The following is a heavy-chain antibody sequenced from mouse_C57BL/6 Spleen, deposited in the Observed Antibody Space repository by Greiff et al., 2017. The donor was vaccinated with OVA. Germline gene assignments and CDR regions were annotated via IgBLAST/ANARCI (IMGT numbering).Heavy chain of an antibody. CDR3: ARLTGTVFDY. J-gene: IGHJ2*01. D-gene: IGHD4-1*01. Sequence: VQLQESGPELVKPGASVKISCKASGYAFSSSWMNWVKQRPGKGLEWIGRIYPGDGDTNYNGKFKGKATLTADKSSSTAYMQLSSLTSEDSAVYFCARLTGTVFDYWGQGTTLTVSS. CDR2: IYPGDGDT. V-gene: IGHV1-82*01. CDR1: GYAFSSSW.